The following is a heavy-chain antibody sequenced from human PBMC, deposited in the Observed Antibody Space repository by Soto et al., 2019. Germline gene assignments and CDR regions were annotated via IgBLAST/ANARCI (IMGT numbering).Heavy chain of an antibody. CDR1: GFTFSSYA. Sequence: SLRLSRAASGFTFSSYAMHCVRQAPRKGLEWVAVISYDGSNKYYADSVKGRFTISRDNSKNTLYLQMNSLRAEDTAVYYCARDQMMDYYDSSGGWYFDLWGRGTLVTV. D-gene: IGHD3-22*01. V-gene: IGHV3-30-3*01. CDR3: ARDQMMDYYDSSGGWYFDL. J-gene: IGHJ2*01. CDR2: ISYDGSNK.